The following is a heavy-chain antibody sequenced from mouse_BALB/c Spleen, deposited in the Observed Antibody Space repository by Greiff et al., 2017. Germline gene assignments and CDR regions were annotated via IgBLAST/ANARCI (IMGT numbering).Heavy chain of an antibody. CDR2: IDPANGNT. Sequence: DVQLQESGAELVKPGASVKLSCTASGFNIKDTYMHWVKQRPEQGLEWIGRIDPANGNTKYDPKFQGKATITADTSSNTAYLQLSSLTSEDTAVYYCASIYYDYDIYAMDYWGQGTSVTVSS. J-gene: IGHJ4*01. CDR3: ASIYYDYDIYAMDY. D-gene: IGHD2-4*01. CDR1: GFNIKDTY. V-gene: IGHV14-3*02.